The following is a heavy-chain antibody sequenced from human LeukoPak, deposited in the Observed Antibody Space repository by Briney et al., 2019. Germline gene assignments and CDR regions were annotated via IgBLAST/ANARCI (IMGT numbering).Heavy chain of an antibody. D-gene: IGHD3-22*01. CDR1: GGSISSYF. V-gene: IGHV4-59*01. J-gene: IGHJ2*01. CDR3: ARVGTSYYESSASYIPDWTFDL. Sequence: SETLSLTCTVSGGSISSYFWSWIRQPPGKELQWLGYVSYSGTTNSNPSLKSRVTISVDTSKNQFSLKLSSVTAADTARYYCARVGTSYYESSASYIPDWTFDLWGRGTLVTVSS. CDR2: VSYSGTT.